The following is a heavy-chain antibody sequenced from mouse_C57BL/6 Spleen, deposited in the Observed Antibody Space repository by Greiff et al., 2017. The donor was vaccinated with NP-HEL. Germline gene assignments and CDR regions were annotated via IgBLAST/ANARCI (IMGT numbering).Heavy chain of an antibody. D-gene: IGHD1-1*01. CDR2: IDPEDGDT. CDR1: GFNITDYY. Sequence: EVQLQQSGAELVKPGASVKLSCTASGFNITDYYMHWVKQRTEQGLEWIGRIDPEDGDTNYAPKFQGKATITADTSSNTAYLQLSSLTSEDTAVYYCAATITTVVARNAMDYWGQGTSVTVSS. J-gene: IGHJ4*01. CDR3: AATITTVVARNAMDY. V-gene: IGHV14-2*01.